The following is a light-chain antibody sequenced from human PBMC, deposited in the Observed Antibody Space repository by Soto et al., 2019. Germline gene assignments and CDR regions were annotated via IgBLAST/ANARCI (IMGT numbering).Light chain of an antibody. V-gene: IGKV3-20*01. J-gene: IGKJ5*01. CDR1: QSVSGSY. CDR3: QQYGSSPSIT. CDR2: GAS. Sequence: EIMLTQSPATLSLSAGERATLSCRASQSVSGSYLAWYQQKPGQAPRLLIYGASSRATGIPDRFSGSGSGTDFTLTISRLEPEDFAVYYCQQYGSSPSITFGQGTRLENK.